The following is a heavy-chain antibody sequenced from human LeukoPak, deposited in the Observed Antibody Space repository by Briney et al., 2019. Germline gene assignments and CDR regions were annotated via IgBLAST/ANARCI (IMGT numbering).Heavy chain of an antibody. D-gene: IGHD4-17*01. CDR3: ARSSITVTTRYFDL. CDR2: ITWNGANT. V-gene: IGHV3-20*04. Sequence: GGSLRLSCAASGFTFDDYGMNWVRQTPGKGLEWVSTITWNGANTGYADSVKGRFTISRDNAKSSLSLQMKSLSPEDTALYYCARSSITVTTRYFDLWGRGTLVTVSS. CDR1: GFTFDDYG. J-gene: IGHJ2*01.